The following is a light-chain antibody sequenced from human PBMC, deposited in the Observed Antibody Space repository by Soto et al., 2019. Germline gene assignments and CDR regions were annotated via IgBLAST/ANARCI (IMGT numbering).Light chain of an antibody. CDR3: QQYGSSPVT. V-gene: IGKV3-20*01. CDR2: GAS. Sequence: EVVLTQSPGTLSLSPGESATLSCRASQSVSSTYLAWYQQKPGQAPSLLIYGASSRATGVPDRFSGSGSGTDFTLAISSLEPEYFAVYYCQQYGSSPVTFGQGTKVEIK. J-gene: IGKJ1*01. CDR1: QSVSSTY.